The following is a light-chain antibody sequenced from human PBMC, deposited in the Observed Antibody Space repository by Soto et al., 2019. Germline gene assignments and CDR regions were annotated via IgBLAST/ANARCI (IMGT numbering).Light chain of an antibody. CDR1: NSNIGSNY. J-gene: IGLJ3*02. CDR2: NNH. CDR3: AAWDASLSCWV. Sequence: HSVLTQPPSASGTPGQRVTISCSGGNSNIGSNYVYWYRQLPGTAPQLLIYNNHQRPSGVPDRFSASKSGSSASLDVSGLRSEDGADYFCAAWDASLSCWVFGGGTKLTVL. V-gene: IGLV1-47*02.